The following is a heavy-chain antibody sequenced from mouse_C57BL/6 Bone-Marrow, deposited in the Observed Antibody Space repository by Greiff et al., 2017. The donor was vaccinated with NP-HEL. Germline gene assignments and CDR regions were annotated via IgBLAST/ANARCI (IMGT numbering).Heavy chain of an antibody. Sequence: QVQLQQPGAELVMPGASVKLSCKASGYTFTSYWMHWVKQRPGQGLEWIGEIDPSDSYTNYNQKFKGKSTLTVDKSSSTAYMQLSSLTSEDSAVYYCARRGLTTVVDTRNAMDYWGQGNSVTVSS. CDR2: IDPSDSYT. CDR1: GYTFTSYW. CDR3: ARRGLTTVVDTRNAMDY. J-gene: IGHJ4*01. D-gene: IGHD1-1*01. V-gene: IGHV1-69*01.